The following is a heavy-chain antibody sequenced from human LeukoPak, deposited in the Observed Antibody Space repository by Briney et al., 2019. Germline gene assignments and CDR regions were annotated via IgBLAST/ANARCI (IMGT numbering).Heavy chain of an antibody. CDR2: ISAYNGNT. Sequence: ASVKVSCKASGYTFSSYGISWVRQAPGQGLEWMGWISAYNGNTNYAQKLQGRVTMTTDTSTSTAYMELRSLRSDDTAVYYCARCGRYFDWLLGEDAFDMWGQGTMVTVSS. CDR3: ARCGRYFDWLLGEDAFDM. CDR1: GYTFSSYG. D-gene: IGHD3-9*01. J-gene: IGHJ3*02. V-gene: IGHV1-18*01.